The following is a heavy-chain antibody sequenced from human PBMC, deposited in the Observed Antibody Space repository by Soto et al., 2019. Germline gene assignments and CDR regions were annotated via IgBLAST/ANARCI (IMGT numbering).Heavy chain of an antibody. CDR3: TTWAGRSGWYPLDS. Sequence: EVLLVESGGGLVKPGGSLRLSCAASGFTFTNVWMNWVRQAPGKGLEWVGRIKDKTEGEATDYAAPVKGRFSISRDDLKNTLNLQMNSLKTDDTALYYCTTWAGRSGWYPLDSLGQGTLVTVSS. CDR1: GFTFTNVW. D-gene: IGHD6-19*01. J-gene: IGHJ4*02. CDR2: IKDKTEGEAT. V-gene: IGHV3-15*07.